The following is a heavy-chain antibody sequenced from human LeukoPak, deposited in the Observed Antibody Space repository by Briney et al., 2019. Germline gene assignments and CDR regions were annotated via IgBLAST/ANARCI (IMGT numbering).Heavy chain of an antibody. J-gene: IGHJ4*02. D-gene: IGHD3-10*01. CDR3: ARALDYYGSGSYHY. CDR2: INHSGST. Sequence: SETLSLTRAVYGGSFSGYYWSWIRQPPGKGLEWIGEINHSGSTNYNPSLKSRVTISVDTSENQFSLKLSSVTAADTAVYYCARALDYYGSGSYHYWGQGTLVTVSS. V-gene: IGHV4-34*01. CDR1: GGSFSGYY.